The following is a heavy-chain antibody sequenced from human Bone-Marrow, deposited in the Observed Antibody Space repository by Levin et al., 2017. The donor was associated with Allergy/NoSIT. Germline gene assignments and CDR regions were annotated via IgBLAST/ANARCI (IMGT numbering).Heavy chain of an antibody. CDR2: IYPGDSVA. D-gene: IGHD3-22*01. CDR1: GYIFTNYW. V-gene: IGHV5-51*01. J-gene: IGHJ4*02. Sequence: GASVKVSCRGSGYIFTNYWIGWVRQVSGEGLDYMGVIYPGDSVARYSPSFQGQVSIPVDRSINNAYLQWSSLRASDTAMYFCARQEESSGYYYGAAIDLWGQGTLVTVSS. CDR3: ARQEESSGYYYGAAIDL.